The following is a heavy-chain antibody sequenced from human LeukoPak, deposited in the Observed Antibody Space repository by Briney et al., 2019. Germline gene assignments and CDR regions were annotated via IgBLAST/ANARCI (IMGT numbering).Heavy chain of an antibody. CDR2: IYTSGNT. Sequence: SETLSLTCTVSGGSVSYYYWNWIRQPAGKGLEWIGRIYTSGNTYYNPSLKSRVTMSVDTSKNQFSLKLSSVTAADTAVYYCARAGSITMVRGVIITGWFDPWGQGTLVTVSS. CDR3: ARAGSITMVRGVIITGWFDP. D-gene: IGHD3-10*01. J-gene: IGHJ5*02. CDR1: GGSVSYYY. V-gene: IGHV4-4*07.